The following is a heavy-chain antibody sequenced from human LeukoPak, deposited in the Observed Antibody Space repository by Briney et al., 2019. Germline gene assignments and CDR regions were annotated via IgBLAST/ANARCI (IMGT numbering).Heavy chain of an antibody. D-gene: IGHD4-11*01. V-gene: IGHV3-33*01. CDR2: MWYDGSNK. Sequence: GGSLRFSCAASGFTFNSYGMHWVRQAPGKGLEWVAVMWYDGSNKYYADSVKGRFTISRDDSKNTLYLQMNSLRAEDTAMYYCARGLPPVMKYYFDYWGQGTLVTVSS. J-gene: IGHJ4*02. CDR1: GFTFNSYG. CDR3: ARGLPPVMKYYFDY.